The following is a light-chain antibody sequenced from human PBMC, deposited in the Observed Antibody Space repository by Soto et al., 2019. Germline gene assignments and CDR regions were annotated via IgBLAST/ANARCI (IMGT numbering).Light chain of an antibody. CDR2: AAS. V-gene: IGKV1-9*01. CDR1: QVISSS. Sequence: DIQITQSPSFLSASVVGRVTITFLASQVISSSLAWYQQKPGKAPKLLIYAASTLQSGVPSGFSGSGSGTEFTLTISSLQPEDFATYYCQQLNSYPLTCGGGTKGDIK. CDR3: QQLNSYPLT. J-gene: IGKJ4*01.